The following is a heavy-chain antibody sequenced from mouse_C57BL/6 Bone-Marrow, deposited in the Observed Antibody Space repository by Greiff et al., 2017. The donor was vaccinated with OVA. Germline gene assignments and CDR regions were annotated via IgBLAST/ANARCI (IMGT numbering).Heavy chain of an antibody. CDR2: IHPNSGST. J-gene: IGHJ4*01. CDR3: AKSITFYAMDY. V-gene: IGHV1-64*01. Sequence: VNLMESGAELVKPGASVKLSCKASGYTFTSYWMHWVKQRPGQGLEWIGMIHPNSGSTNYNEKFKSKATLTVDKSSSTAYMQLSSLTSEDSAVYYCAKSITFYAMDYWGQGTSVTVSS. D-gene: IGHD1-1*01. CDR1: GYTFTSYW.